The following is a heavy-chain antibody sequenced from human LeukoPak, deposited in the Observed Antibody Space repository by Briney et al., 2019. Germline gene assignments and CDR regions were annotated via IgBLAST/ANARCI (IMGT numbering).Heavy chain of an antibody. CDR2: ISSSSSYT. CDR3: ARERGRRIDDLSNWFAP. Sequence: GGSLRLSCAASGFTFSDYYMSWIRQAPGKGLEWVSYISSSSSYTNYADSVKGRFTISRDNAKNSLYLQMNSLRAEDTAVYYCARERGRRIDDLSNWFAPWGQGTLVTVSS. CDR1: GFTFSDYY. V-gene: IGHV3-11*05. D-gene: IGHD2-15*01. J-gene: IGHJ5*02.